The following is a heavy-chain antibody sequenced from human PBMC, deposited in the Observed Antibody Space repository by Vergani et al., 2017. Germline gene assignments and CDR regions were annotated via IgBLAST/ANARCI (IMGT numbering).Heavy chain of an antibody. CDR1: GYIFKNYY. J-gene: IGHJ5*02. D-gene: IGHD2-21*01. CDR3: ARAIGYCAGATCRAYYFDH. V-gene: IGHV1-46*02. CDR2: LNPTTGHT. Sequence: VQLVQSGAEVRKPGASVTVSCTASGYIFKNYYIHWLRQAPGQAFEWMGILNPTTGHTTAAQKFMGRVDMTRDPSTDTSTRTVQMTLSSLRSEDTAVYYCARAIGYCAGATCRAYYFDHWGQGTRVTVSS.